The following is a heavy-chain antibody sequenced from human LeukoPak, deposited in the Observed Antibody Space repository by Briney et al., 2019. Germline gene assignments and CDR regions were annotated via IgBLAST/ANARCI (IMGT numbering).Heavy chain of an antibody. V-gene: IGHV7-4-1*02. CDR3: ALEGYSGSYSD. CDR2: INTNTGNP. Sequence: ASVKVSCKASGYTFTGYYMHWVRQAPGQGLEWMGWINTNTGNPTYAQGFTGRFVFSLDTSVSTAYLQISSLKAEDTAVYYCALEGYSGSYSDWGQGTLVTVSS. J-gene: IGHJ4*02. D-gene: IGHD1-26*01. CDR1: GYTFTGYY.